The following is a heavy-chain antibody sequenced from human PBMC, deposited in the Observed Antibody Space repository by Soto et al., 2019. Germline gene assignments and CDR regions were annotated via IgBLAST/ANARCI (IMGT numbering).Heavy chain of an antibody. D-gene: IGHD3-22*01. CDR2: LYSGGSS. V-gene: IGHV3-53*01. CDR1: GLTVSRNY. CDR3: AHSSGHHYYFDS. J-gene: IGHJ4*02. Sequence: EQLVESGGGLIQPGGSLRISCAFSGLTVSRNYMSWVRQAPGKGLDWVSVLYSGGSSSYAESVKGRFTISRGSSKNILFLQMNSLRPEDTAIYYCAHSSGHHYYFDSWGQGTLVTVSS.